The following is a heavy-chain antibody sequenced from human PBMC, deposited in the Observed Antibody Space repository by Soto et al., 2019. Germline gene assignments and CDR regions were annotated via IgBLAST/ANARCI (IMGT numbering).Heavy chain of an antibody. CDR1: GGTFSSYA. D-gene: IGHD3-10*01. J-gene: IGHJ5*02. CDR2: IIPIFGTA. Sequence: SVKGSCKASGGTFSSYAISWVRQAPGQGLEWMGGIIPIFGTANYAKKFQGRVTITADESTSTAYMELSSLRSEDTAVYYCARAIISYGSGSYAWFDPWGQGTLVTVSS. CDR3: ARAIISYGSGSYAWFDP. V-gene: IGHV1-69*13.